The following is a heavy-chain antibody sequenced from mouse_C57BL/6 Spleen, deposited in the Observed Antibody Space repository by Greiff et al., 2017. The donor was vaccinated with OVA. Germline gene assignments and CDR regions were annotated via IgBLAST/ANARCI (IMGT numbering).Heavy chain of an antibody. CDR3: ARENYPFDV. CDR1: GYTFTSYD. D-gene: IGHD1-1*01. V-gene: IGHV1-85*01. CDR2: IYPRDGST. J-gene: IGHJ1*03. Sequence: VKVVESGPELVKPGASVKLSCKASGYTFTSYDINWVKQRPGQGLEWIGWIYPRDGSTKYNEKFKGKATLTVDTSSSTAYMELHSLTSEDSAVYFCARENYPFDVWGTGTTVTVSS.